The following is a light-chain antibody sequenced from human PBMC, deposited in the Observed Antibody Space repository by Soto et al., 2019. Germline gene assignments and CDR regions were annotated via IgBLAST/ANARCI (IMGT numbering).Light chain of an antibody. CDR2: EAS. Sequence: EILLTQSPDSLSLSPGEGATLSCRASQTISYNYLAWYQQRPGQAPRLLIYEASRRATGIPDRFSGSGSGPDFTLTISRLEPEDFAVYYCQQYGSSPQTFGQGTKVNVK. CDR1: QTISYNY. V-gene: IGKV3-20*01. CDR3: QQYGSSPQT. J-gene: IGKJ1*01.